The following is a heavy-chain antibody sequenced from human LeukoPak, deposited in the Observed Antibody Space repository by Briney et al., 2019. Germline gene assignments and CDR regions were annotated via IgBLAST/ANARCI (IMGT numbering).Heavy chain of an antibody. CDR2: IHPNSGDT. CDR1: GYTFIGYY. J-gene: IGHJ4*02. Sequence: GASVTVSCKASGYTFIGYYMHWVRQAPGQGLEWMGWIHPNSGDTNYAQSFQGRVTMTRDTSINTAHMELSRLRSNDTAIYYCAIHTETNSFFDFWGQGTLVTVSS. D-gene: IGHD1-1*01. V-gene: IGHV1-2*02. CDR3: AIHTETNSFFDF.